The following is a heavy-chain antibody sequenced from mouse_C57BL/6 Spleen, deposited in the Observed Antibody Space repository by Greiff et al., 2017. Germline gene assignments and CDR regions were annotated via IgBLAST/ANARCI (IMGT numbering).Heavy chain of an antibody. V-gene: IGHV3-6*01. CDR2: ISYDGSN. Sequence: EVQLQESGPGLVKPSQSLSLTCSVTGYSITSGYYWNWIRQFPGNKLEWMGYISYDGSNNYNPFLKNRISITRDTSKNQFFLKLNSVTTEDTATYYCAREKNYYGSSTSWFAYWGQGTLVTVSA. D-gene: IGHD1-1*01. CDR1: GYSITSGYY. CDR3: AREKNYYGSSTSWFAY. J-gene: IGHJ3*01.